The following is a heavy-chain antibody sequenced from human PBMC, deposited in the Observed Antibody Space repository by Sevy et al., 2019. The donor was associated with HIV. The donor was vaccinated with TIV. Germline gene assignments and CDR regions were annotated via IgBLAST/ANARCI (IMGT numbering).Heavy chain of an antibody. J-gene: IGHJ4*02. CDR1: EFTFSSYG. V-gene: IGHV3-33*01. D-gene: IGHD4-17*01. CDR3: ARDLEFYDSGDYGPAFMPDY. Sequence: GGSLRLSCAASEFTFSSYGMHWVRQGPGKGLEWVAVIWFDGSNTYYADSVKGRFTISRDIAKNTLHLKMNSLRAEDTAVYYCARDLEFYDSGDYGPAFMPDYWGQGTLVTVSS. CDR2: IWFDGSNT.